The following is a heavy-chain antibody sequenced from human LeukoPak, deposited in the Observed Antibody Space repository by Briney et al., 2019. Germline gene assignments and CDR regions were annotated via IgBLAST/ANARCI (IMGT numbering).Heavy chain of an antibody. CDR1: GYSISSGYY. J-gene: IGHJ3*02. CDR2: IYHSGST. D-gene: IGHD1-20*01. Sequence: SETLSLTCTVSGYSISSGYYWGWIRPPPGKGLEWIGSIYHSGSTYYNPSLKSRVTISVDTSKNQFSLKLSSVTAADTAVYYCARGHNWDDVFDIWGQGTMVTVSS. CDR3: ARGHNWDDVFDI. V-gene: IGHV4-38-2*02.